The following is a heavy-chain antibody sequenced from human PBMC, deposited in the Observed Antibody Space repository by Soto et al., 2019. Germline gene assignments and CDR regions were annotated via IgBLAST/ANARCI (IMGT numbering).Heavy chain of an antibody. J-gene: IGHJ5*02. CDR3: ATDYGFGELFDP. Sequence: QVQLVQSGAEVKKPGASVKVSCKASGYTFTSYGISWVRQAPGQGLEWMGWISAYNGNTNYAQKLQGRVTMTTDTSTITSYMELRSLSSVDTAVYYCATDYGFGELFDPWGQGTLVTVSS. CDR1: GYTFTSYG. D-gene: IGHD3-10*01. CDR2: ISAYNGNT. V-gene: IGHV1-18*01.